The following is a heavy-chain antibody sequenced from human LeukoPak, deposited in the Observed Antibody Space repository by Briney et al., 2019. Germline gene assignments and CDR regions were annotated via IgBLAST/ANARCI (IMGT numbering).Heavy chain of an antibody. D-gene: IGHD3-10*01. V-gene: IGHV3-7*01. J-gene: IGHJ4*02. Sequence: GGSPRLSCAASGFTFSSYWMSWVRQAPGKGLEWVANIKQDGSEKYYVDSVKGRFTISRDNAKNSLYLQMNSLRAEDTAVYYCASDQFGEFLFDYWGQGTLVTVSS. CDR2: IKQDGSEK. CDR3: ASDQFGEFLFDY. CDR1: GFTFSSYW.